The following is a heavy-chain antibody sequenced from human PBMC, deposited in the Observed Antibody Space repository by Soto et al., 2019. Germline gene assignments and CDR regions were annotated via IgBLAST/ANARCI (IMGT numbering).Heavy chain of an antibody. D-gene: IGHD3-22*01. Sequence: SVKVSCQASGGTFSRYAISWVRQAPGQGLEWMGGIIPIFGTANYAQKFQGRVTITADESTSTAYMKLSSLRSEDTAVYYCARAVVVITSPPWYFDYWGQGSLVTVSS. CDR1: GGTFSRYA. CDR3: ARAVVVITSPPWYFDY. J-gene: IGHJ4*02. CDR2: IIPIFGTA. V-gene: IGHV1-69*13.